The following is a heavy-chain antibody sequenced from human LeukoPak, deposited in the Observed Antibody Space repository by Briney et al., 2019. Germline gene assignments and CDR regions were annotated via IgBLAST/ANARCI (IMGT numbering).Heavy chain of an antibody. CDR2: IEQDGSEK. J-gene: IGHJ4*02. Sequence: PGGSLRLSCAASGFTFSSYWMSWVRQAPGKGLEWVANIEQDGSEKYYVDSVKGRFTISRDNAKNSLYLQMNSLRAEDTAVYYRARGGYSGYDLSFNYWGQGTLVTVSS. D-gene: IGHD5-12*01. CDR1: GFTFSSYW. V-gene: IGHV3-7*01. CDR3: ARGGYSGYDLSFNY.